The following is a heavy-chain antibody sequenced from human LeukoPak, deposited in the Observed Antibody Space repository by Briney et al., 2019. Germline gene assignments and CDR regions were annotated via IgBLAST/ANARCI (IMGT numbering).Heavy chain of an antibody. J-gene: IGHJ4*02. D-gene: IGHD1-26*01. V-gene: IGHV1-2*02. CDR1: GYTLTGYY. CDR2: INPNSGGT. Sequence: ASVNVSCKDSGYTLTGYYMHWVGPAPGQGLKWMGWINPNSGGTNYAQKFQGRVTMTRDTSIRTAYMELSRLRSDDTAVYYCANGVVGAATPLDYWGQGTLVTVSS. CDR3: ANGVVGAATPLDY.